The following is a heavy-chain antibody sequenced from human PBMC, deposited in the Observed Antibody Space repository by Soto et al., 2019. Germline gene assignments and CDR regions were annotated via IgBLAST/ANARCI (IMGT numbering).Heavy chain of an antibody. CDR1: GGSISSGGYY. D-gene: IGHD2-15*01. CDR2: IYYSGST. J-gene: IGHJ6*02. V-gene: IGHV4-31*03. Sequence: SETLSLTCTVSGGSISSGGYYWSWTRQHPGKGLEWIGYIYYSGSTYYNPSLKSRVTISVDTSKNQFSLKLSSVTAADTAVYYCARGVVVVAATYYYYYGMDVWGQGTTVTVSS. CDR3: ARGVVVVAATYYYYYGMDV.